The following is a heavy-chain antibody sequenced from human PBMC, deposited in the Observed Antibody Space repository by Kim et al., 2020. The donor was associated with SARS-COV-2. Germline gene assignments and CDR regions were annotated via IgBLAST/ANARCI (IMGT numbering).Heavy chain of an antibody. J-gene: IGHJ3*02. Sequence: SETLSLTCSVHGESFSNSYWSWIRQPPGKGLEWIGEIKHSGSTIYNPTLKSRVTISIDTSKNQLSLKLSSVTAADTDVYYCARHMAYDFYIWGQGTMVTV. CDR2: IKHSGST. CDR3: ARHMAYDFYI. V-gene: IGHV4-34*01. CDR1: GESFSNSY. D-gene: IGHD2-21*01.